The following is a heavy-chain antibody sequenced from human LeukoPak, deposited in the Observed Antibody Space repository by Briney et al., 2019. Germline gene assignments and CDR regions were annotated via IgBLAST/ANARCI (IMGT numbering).Heavy chain of an antibody. Sequence: ASVKVSCKASGNTFTSYDINWVRQATGQGLEWMGWMNPNSGNTGYAQKFQGRVTMTRNTSISTAYMELSSLRSEDTAVYYCARGLSYCGGDCLGYWGQGTLVTVSS. CDR3: ARGLSYCGGDCLGY. D-gene: IGHD2-21*01. J-gene: IGHJ4*02. V-gene: IGHV1-8*01. CDR1: GNTFTSYD. CDR2: MNPNSGNT.